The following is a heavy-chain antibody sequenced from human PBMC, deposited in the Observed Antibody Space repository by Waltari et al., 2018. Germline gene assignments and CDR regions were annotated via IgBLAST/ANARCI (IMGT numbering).Heavy chain of an antibody. D-gene: IGHD3-16*02. CDR3: AKDLSETDWYFDL. J-gene: IGHJ2*01. V-gene: IGHV3-23*03. Sequence: EVQLLESGGGLVQPGGSLRLSCAASGFTFSSYAMSWVRQAPGKGLEWVSVIYSGGSTYYADSVKGRFTISRDNSKNTLYLQMNSLRAEDTAVYYCAKDLSETDWYFDLWGRGTLVTVSS. CDR1: GFTFSSYA. CDR2: IYSGGST.